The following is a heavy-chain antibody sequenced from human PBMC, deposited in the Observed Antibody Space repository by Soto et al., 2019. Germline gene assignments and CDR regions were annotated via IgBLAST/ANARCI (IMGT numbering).Heavy chain of an antibody. J-gene: IGHJ4*02. V-gene: IGHV1-3*05. CDR2: INAGNGNT. CDR3: AMSIVVVTPLAY. D-gene: IGHD2-21*02. Sequence: QVQLVQSGAEEKKPGASVKVSCKASGYTFTSYAMHWVRQAPGQRLEWMGWINAGNGNTKYSQKFQGRVTITRDTSASTAYMELSSLRSEDTAVYYCAMSIVVVTPLAYWGQGTLVTVSS. CDR1: GYTFTSYA.